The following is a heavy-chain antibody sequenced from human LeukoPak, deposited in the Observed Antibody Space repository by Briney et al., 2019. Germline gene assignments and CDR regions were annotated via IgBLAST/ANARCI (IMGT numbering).Heavy chain of an antibody. Sequence: GESLNISCKGSGYSFTSYWIGWVRQMPGKGLEWMGIIYPGDSDTRYGPSFQGQVTISADKSISTAYLQWSSLKASDTAMYYCARFEAAAGTGRWFDPWGQGTLVTVSS. CDR2: IYPGDSDT. CDR3: ARFEAAAGTGRWFDP. J-gene: IGHJ5*02. D-gene: IGHD6-13*01. V-gene: IGHV5-51*01. CDR1: GYSFTSYW.